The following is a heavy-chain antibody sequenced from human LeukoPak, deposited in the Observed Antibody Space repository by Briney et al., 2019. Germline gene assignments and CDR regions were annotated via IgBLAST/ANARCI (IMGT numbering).Heavy chain of an antibody. D-gene: IGHD3-22*01. V-gene: IGHV4-59*12. CDR3: ARGGYYYDSSGYYSLDY. J-gene: IGHJ4*02. Sequence: SETLSLTCTVSGGSISNYYWTWIRQPPGKGLEWIGYIYSKESTYYNPSLNSRATISLDTSKNQISLKLSSVTAADTAVYYCARGGYYYDSSGYYSLDYWGQGTLVTVSS. CDR2: IYSKEST. CDR1: GGSISNYY.